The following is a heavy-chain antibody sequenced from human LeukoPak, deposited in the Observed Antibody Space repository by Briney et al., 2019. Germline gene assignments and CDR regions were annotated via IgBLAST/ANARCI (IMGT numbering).Heavy chain of an antibody. J-gene: IGHJ4*02. V-gene: IGHV3-23*01. CDR1: GFTFSRFA. D-gene: IGHD1-7*01. CDR2: FSGSGGST. Sequence: GGSLRLSCAASGFTFSRFAMSWVRQAPGKGLEWVSGFSGSGGSTYYADSVKGRFTISRDNAKNSLYLQMNSLRVEDTAVYYCARAHNWKYGTFDYWGQGTLVTVSS. CDR3: ARAHNWKYGTFDY.